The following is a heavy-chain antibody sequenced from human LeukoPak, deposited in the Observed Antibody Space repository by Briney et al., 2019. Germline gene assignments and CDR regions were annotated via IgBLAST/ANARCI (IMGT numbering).Heavy chain of an antibody. J-gene: IGHJ4*02. CDR3: ARDLVPGIALAGSGY. D-gene: IGHD6-19*01. V-gene: IGHV3-48*01. CDR2: ISTSSTTI. CDR1: GFTFSSYS. Sequence: GGSLRLSCEASGFTFSSYSMNWVRQAPGKGLEWVSHISTSSTTIYYADSVKGRFTISRDNAKNALYLQMSRLRADDTAVYYCARDLVPGIALAGSGYWGQGTLVTVSS.